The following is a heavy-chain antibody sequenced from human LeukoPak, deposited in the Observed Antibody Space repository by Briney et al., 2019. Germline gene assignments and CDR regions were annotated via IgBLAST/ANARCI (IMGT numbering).Heavy chain of an antibody. Sequence: GGSLRLSCAASGFTFSSYSMNWVRQAPGKGLEWVAVIWYDGSNKYYADSVKGRFTISRDNSKNTLYLQVNSLRAEDTAVYYCATASGTYTSTYWGQGALVTVSS. J-gene: IGHJ4*02. CDR2: IWYDGSNK. CDR1: GFTFSSYS. CDR3: ATASGTYTSTY. D-gene: IGHD1-26*01. V-gene: IGHV3-33*08.